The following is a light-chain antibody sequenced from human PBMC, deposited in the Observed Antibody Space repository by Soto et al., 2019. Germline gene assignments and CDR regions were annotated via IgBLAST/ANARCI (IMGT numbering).Light chain of an antibody. CDR1: QSISSW. Sequence: IQLTQSPSTLSSSVGDRVTLTCRASQSISSWLAWYQQKPGKAPNLLIYAASSLQSGVPSRFSGSGSGTDFTLTISSLQPEDFATYYCQQYYSIPVTFGGGTKVDIK. V-gene: IGKV1-39*01. CDR3: QQYYSIPVT. J-gene: IGKJ4*01. CDR2: AAS.